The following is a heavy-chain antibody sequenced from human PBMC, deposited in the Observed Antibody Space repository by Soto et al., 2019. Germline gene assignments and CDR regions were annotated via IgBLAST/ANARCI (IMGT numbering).Heavy chain of an antibody. V-gene: IGHV4-39*01. CDR1: GGSISSSSYF. CDR3: ARGRRSIVVVVAAYFDY. D-gene: IGHD2-15*01. J-gene: IGHJ4*02. CDR2: IYYSGGT. Sequence: SETLSLTCTVSGGSISSSSYFWGWIRQPPGKGLEWIGSIYYSGGTYYNPSLKSRVTISVDTSKNQFSLKLSSVTAADTAVYYCARGRRSIVVVVAAYFDYWGQGTLVTVSS.